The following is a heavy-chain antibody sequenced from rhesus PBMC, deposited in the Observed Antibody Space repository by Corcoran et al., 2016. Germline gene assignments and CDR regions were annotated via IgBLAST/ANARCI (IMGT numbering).Heavy chain of an antibody. V-gene: IGHV4-169*02. CDR2: IYGSGSST. D-gene: IGHD1-1*01. CDR1: GGSISSSY. CDR3: ARDGTAGDFDV. J-gene: IGHJ5-1*01. Sequence: QLQLQESGPGLVKPSETLSLTCAVSGGSISSSYWSWIRQAPGKGLVWIGYIYGSGSSTNYNPSLKSRVTLSVDTSKNQLSLKLSSVITADTAVYYCARDGTAGDFDVWGPGVLVTVSS.